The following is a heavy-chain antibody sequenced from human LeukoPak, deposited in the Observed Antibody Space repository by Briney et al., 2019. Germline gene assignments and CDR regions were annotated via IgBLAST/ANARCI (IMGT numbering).Heavy chain of an antibody. CDR1: GFTFSRYG. J-gene: IGHJ4*02. V-gene: IGHV3-30*02. D-gene: IGHD7-27*01. CDR2: IRKDGSDK. CDR3: AKDSNWAFDY. Sequence: PGGSLRLSCGASGFTFSRYGMHLVRQAPGKGLEWVTYIRKDGSDKYYADSVKGRFTISRDSSKNMVYLQMTSLRAEDTALYYCAKDSNWAFDYWGQGTLVSVSS.